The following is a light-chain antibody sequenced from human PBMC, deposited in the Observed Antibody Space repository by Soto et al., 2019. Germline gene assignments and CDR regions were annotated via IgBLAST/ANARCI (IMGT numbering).Light chain of an antibody. CDR1: QSVSSSY. J-gene: IGKJ1*01. CDR2: GAS. CDR3: QQYGSSPRT. Sequence: EIVLTQSPGTLSLSPGERATLSCRASQSVSSSYLAWYQQKPGQAPRLLIYGASSRATGIPDRFSGSGSGPDFTLTISILEPEDLAVCYCQQYGSSPRTFGQGTKVEIK. V-gene: IGKV3-20*01.